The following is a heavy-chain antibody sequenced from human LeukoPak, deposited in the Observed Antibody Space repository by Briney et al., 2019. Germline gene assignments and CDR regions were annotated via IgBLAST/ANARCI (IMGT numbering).Heavy chain of an antibody. Sequence: SETLSLTCTVSGGSISSGTYYWAWIRHPPGKGLEWIGTIYHSGSTYYNPSLESRVTISVDTSKNQFSLKLSSVTAADTAVYYCARGYSSYYYYMDVWGKGTTVTVSS. CDR3: ARGYSSYYYYMDV. V-gene: IGHV4-39*07. CDR1: GGSISSGTYY. D-gene: IGHD5-18*01. CDR2: IYHSGST. J-gene: IGHJ6*03.